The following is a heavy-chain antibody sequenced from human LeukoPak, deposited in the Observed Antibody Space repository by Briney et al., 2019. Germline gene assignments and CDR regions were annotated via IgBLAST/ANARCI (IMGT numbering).Heavy chain of an antibody. D-gene: IGHD6-13*01. CDR2: ISAYNGNT. CDR1: GYTFTSYG. J-gene: IGHJ4*02. V-gene: IGHV1-18*01. CDR3: ARASGQQLAVYSPFDY. Sequence: GASVKVSCKASGYTFTSYGISWVRQAPGQGLEWMGWISAYNGNTNYAQKLQGRVTMTTDTSTSTAYMELRSLRSDDTAVYYCARASGQQLAVYSPFDYWGQGTLVTVSS.